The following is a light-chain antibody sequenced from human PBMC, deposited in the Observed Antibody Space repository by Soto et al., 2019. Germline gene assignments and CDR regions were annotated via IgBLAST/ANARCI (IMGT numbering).Light chain of an antibody. Sequence: QSVLTQPPSVSGAPGQRVTISCTGGSSNIGAGYDVHWYQQLPGTAPKLLIYVNTDRPSGVPDRFSGPKSGTSASLAITGLQPEDEADYYCQSYDISLRGYVFGDGTKVTVL. V-gene: IGLV1-40*01. CDR2: VNT. J-gene: IGLJ1*01. CDR3: QSYDISLRGYV. CDR1: SSNIGAGYD.